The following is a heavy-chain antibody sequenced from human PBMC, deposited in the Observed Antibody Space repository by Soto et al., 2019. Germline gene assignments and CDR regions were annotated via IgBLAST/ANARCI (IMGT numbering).Heavy chain of an antibody. Sequence: QVQLQESGPGLVKPSQTLSLTCTVSGDSISSADYYWSWIRQPPGQGLEWIGYVYHSGSTYYNPSLKSRVTMSIDTSKNHSPLKLASVTAEDTAVYYCPRELYPPLFDYWGQGTLVTVSS. V-gene: IGHV4-30-4*01. CDR2: VYHSGST. CDR1: GDSISSADYY. J-gene: IGHJ4*02. D-gene: IGHD2-8*01. CDR3: PRELYPPLFDY.